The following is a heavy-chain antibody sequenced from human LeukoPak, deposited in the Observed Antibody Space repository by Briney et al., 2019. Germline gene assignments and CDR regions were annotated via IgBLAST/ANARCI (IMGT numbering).Heavy chain of an antibody. Sequence: GGSLRLSCAASGFTFSSYSMNWVRQAPGKGLEWVSSISSSSSYIYYADSVKGRFTISRDNAKNSLYLQMNSLRAEDTAVYYCAKDLLSITMVRGVKGPLDYWGQGTLVTVSS. J-gene: IGHJ4*02. V-gene: IGHV3-21*01. D-gene: IGHD3-10*01. CDR2: ISSSSSYI. CDR3: AKDLLSITMVRGVKGPLDY. CDR1: GFTFSSYS.